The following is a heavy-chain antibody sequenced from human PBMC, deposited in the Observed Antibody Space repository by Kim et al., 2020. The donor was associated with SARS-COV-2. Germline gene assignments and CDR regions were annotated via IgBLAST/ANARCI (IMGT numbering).Heavy chain of an antibody. V-gene: IGHV1-46*01. Sequence: ASVKVSCKASGYTFTSYYMHWVRQAPGQGLEWMGIINPSGGSTSYAQKFQGRVTMTRDTSTSTVYMELSSLRSEDTAVYYCARSGPTGVVIIFDYYYYGMDVWGQGTTVTVSS. J-gene: IGHJ6*02. CDR1: GYTFTSYY. D-gene: IGHD3-3*01. CDR3: ARSGPTGVVIIFDYYYYGMDV. CDR2: INPSGGST.